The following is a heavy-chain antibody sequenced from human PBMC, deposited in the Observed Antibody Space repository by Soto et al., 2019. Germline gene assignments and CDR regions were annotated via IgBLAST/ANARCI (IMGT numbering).Heavy chain of an antibody. CDR3: ARGRYDILNGYALYYHYGMDV. D-gene: IGHD3-9*01. Sequence: QVQLVQSGAEVKKPGASVQVSCKASGYTFTHYYVHWVRQAPGRGLEWMGIINPSDGSTTYAQKLQGGVTIRREMSARTWYMELSSVRSEDTAVYYCARGRYDILNGYALYYHYGMDVWGQGTTVTVSS. CDR2: INPSDGST. V-gene: IGHV1-46*04. J-gene: IGHJ6*02. CDR1: GYTFTHYY.